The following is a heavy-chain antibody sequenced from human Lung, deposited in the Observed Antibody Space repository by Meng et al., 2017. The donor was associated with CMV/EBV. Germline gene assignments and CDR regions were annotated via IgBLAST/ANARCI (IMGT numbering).Heavy chain of an antibody. V-gene: IGHV3-30*02. Sequence: GESLKISCAASGFTFDTHGMHWVRQAPGKGLEWLAFIRHDGSTTFYGDSVKGRFTISRDNSKNTLYLQMNSLRAEETAVYYCAKDQLLFGGPNAYFDDWGQGTLVTVSS. CDR1: GFTFDTHG. CDR3: AKDQLLFGGPNAYFDD. J-gene: IGHJ4*02. D-gene: IGHD3-16*01. CDR2: IRHDGSTT.